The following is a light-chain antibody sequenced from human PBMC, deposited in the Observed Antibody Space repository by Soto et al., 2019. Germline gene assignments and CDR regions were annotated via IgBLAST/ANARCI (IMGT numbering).Light chain of an antibody. CDR2: EVN. J-gene: IGLJ1*01. Sequence: QSALTQPPSASGSPGQSVAIPCTGTSSDVGGYNYVSWYQQHPGKAPKLMIYEVNKRPSGVPDRFSGSKSGNTASLTVSGLQAEDGADYYCSSYAGSSNVFGTGTKVTVL. V-gene: IGLV2-8*01. CDR1: SSDVGGYNY. CDR3: SSYAGSSNV.